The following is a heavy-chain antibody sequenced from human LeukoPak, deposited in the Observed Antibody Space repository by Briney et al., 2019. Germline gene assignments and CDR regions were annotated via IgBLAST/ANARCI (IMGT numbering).Heavy chain of an antibody. CDR1: GATFSDYA. CDR2: FIPILGTA. D-gene: IGHD3-3*01. V-gene: IGHV1-69*10. J-gene: IGHJ6*04. CDR3: AGIPVFGVVLHQEPV. Sequence: GASVTVSCKASGATFSDYALNWVRQAPGQGLEWMGVFIPILGTANSTQKFQDRVTITADMSTNTAYMELSSLRSEDTAVYFCAGIPVFGVVLHQEPVWGKGTTVTVSS.